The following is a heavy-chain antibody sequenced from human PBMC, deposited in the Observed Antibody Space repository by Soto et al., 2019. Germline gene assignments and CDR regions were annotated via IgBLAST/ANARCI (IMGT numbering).Heavy chain of an antibody. Sequence: QVQLVQSGAEVKKPGSSVKVSCKASGGTFSRYSITWVRQAPGHGLEWIGRIIPIFGIASYAQKFQGRVTITADEPTSTAYMELSSRRSDDTAVYYCAREDRDRETGLVPAAIAGMDVWGQGTTVTVSS. V-gene: IGHV1-69*08. J-gene: IGHJ6*02. CDR2: IIPIFGIA. CDR3: AREDRDRETGLVPAAIAGMDV. CDR1: GGTFSRYS. D-gene: IGHD2-2*01.